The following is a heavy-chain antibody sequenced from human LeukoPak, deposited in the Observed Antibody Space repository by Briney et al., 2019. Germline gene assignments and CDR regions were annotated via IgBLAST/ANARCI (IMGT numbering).Heavy chain of an antibody. V-gene: IGHV3-30-3*01. CDR2: ISHHGDTA. CDR1: GFTFSAVN. D-gene: IGHD3-16*01. J-gene: IGHJ4*02. Sequence: GGSLRLSCAASGFTFSAVNMHWGRQGPRKGLEWVAIISHHGDTAHYADSLKGRFTISRDNSKNTLDLQMNSLRVEDTAIYYCARDFSWAFDYWGQGTLVTVSS. CDR3: ARDFSWAFDY.